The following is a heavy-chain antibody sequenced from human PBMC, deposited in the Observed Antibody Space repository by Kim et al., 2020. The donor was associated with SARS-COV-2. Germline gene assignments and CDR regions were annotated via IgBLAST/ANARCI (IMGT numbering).Heavy chain of an antibody. CDR2: INHSGST. J-gene: IGHJ6*02. D-gene: IGHD6-13*01. Sequence: SETLSLTCAVYGGSFSGYYWSWIRQPPGKGLEWIGEINHSGSTNYNPSLKSRVTISVDTSKNQFSLKLSSVTAADTAVYYCARSRCHPFYSTQGPNYYYYYGMDVWGQGTTVTVSS. CDR3: ARSRCHPFYSTQGPNYYYYYGMDV. V-gene: IGHV4-34*01. CDR1: GGSFSGYY.